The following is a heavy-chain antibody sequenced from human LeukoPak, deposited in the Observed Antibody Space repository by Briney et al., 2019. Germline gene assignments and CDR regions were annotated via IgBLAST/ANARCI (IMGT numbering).Heavy chain of an antibody. D-gene: IGHD3-22*01. Sequence: RSPRLSCAAAGFTFSNYAIHWVRQAPGKGLEWVAVIWFDGSDKYYADSVKGRFTISRDNSKNTLYLQMNSLRAEDTAVYYCAKDLSPRITMIVVVITPFDYGGQATLATVSS. CDR2: IWFDGSDK. CDR3: AKDLSPRITMIVVVITPFDY. J-gene: IGHJ4*02. V-gene: IGHV3-33*06. CDR1: GFTFSNYA.